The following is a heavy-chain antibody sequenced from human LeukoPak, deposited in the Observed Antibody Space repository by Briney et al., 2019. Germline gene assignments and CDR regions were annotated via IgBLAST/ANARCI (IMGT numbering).Heavy chain of an antibody. CDR3: AKDSGPRGRDYGLFDY. Sequence: PGGSLRLSCAASGFTFSSYSMNWVRQAPGKGLEWVAVISYDGSNKYYADSVKGRFTISRDNSKNTLYLQMNSLRAEDTAVYYCAKDSGPRGRDYGLFDYWGQGTLVTVSS. CDR2: ISYDGSNK. D-gene: IGHD4-17*01. CDR1: GFTFSSYS. V-gene: IGHV3-30*18. J-gene: IGHJ4*02.